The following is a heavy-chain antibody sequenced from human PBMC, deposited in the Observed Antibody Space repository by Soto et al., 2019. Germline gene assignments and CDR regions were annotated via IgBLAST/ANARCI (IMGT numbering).Heavy chain of an antibody. D-gene: IGHD3-10*01. CDR1: DFTFGDFA. CDR3: AKKYYESGSYYLFDA. CDR2: ISASSRST. V-gene: IGHV3-23*01. J-gene: IGHJ5*02. Sequence: EVQLLESGGGLVRPGESLRLSCAASDFTFGDFAMSWVRQAPGKGLEWVASISASSRSTYYADSVRGRFSISRDTSKNTLVVPMKILTAADTALYFCAKKYYESGSYYLFDAWGQGTQVTVSS.